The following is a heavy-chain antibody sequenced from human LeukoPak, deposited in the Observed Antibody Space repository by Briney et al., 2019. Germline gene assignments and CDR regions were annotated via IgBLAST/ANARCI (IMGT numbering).Heavy chain of an antibody. CDR3: ATYAQKWVPSDS. CDR1: GFTFSASP. J-gene: IGHJ5*02. V-gene: IGHV3-23*01. Sequence: GGSLRLSCAASGFTFSASPMIWVRQVSGKGLEWVSVIYGNGREIHYADSVKGRFTIPRDNSKNTLFLQMNSLRAEDTAVYYCATYAQKWVPSDSWGQGTLVTVSS. CDR2: IYGNGREI. D-gene: IGHD3-16*01.